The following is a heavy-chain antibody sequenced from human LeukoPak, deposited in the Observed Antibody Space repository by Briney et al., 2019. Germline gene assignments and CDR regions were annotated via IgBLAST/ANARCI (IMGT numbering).Heavy chain of an antibody. V-gene: IGHV3-53*01. CDR3: TRDWRNLGYDY. D-gene: IGHD5-12*01. CDR2: IYSGGST. CDR1: GFTVSSNY. J-gene: IGHJ4*02. Sequence: GGSLRLSCAASGFTVSSNYMSWVRQSPGKGLEWVSVIYSGGSTYYADSVKGRFTISRDNSKNTLYLQMNSLRAEDTAVYYCTRDWRNLGYDYWGQGTLVTVSS.